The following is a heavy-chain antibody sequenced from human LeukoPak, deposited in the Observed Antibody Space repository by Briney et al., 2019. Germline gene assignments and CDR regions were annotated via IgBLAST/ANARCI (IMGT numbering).Heavy chain of an antibody. CDR3: ARDSSSWEIDY. V-gene: IGHV3-48*03. J-gene: IGHJ4*02. CDR1: GFTFSRYE. CDR2: ISSSGSTI. Sequence: GGSLRLSCAASGFTFSRYEMNWVRQAPGKGLEWVSYISSSGSTIYNADSVKGRFTISRDNAKNSLYLQMNSLRAEDTAIYYCARDSSSWEIDYWGQGTLVTVSS. D-gene: IGHD6-13*01.